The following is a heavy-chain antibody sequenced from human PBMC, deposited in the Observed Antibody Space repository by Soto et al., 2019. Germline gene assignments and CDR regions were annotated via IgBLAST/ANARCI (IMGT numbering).Heavy chain of an antibody. CDR1: GGTFSSYT. Sequence: QVQLVQSGAEVKKPGSSVKVSCKASGGTFSSYTISWVRQAPGQGLEWMGRIIPILGIANYAQKFQGRVTITADKSTSTAYMELSSLSSEDTAVYYCARAYYYDSSGYYPIDYWGQGTLVTVSS. V-gene: IGHV1-69*02. CDR2: IIPILGIA. D-gene: IGHD3-22*01. CDR3: ARAYYYDSSGYYPIDY. J-gene: IGHJ4*02.